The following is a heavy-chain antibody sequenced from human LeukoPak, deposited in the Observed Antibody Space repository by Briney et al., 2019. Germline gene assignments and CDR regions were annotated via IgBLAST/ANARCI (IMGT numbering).Heavy chain of an antibody. V-gene: IGHV3-48*01. D-gene: IGHD2-8*01. J-gene: IGHJ4*02. Sequence: GGSLRLSCAASGFIFSSYSMNWVRQAPGKGLEWVSYISSSSSTIYYADSVKGRFTIARDNAKNSLYLQMNSLRAEDTAVYYCARVSGPETCWCIKGYAAVGGSLDYWGQGTLVTVSS. CDR2: ISSSSSTI. CDR1: GFIFSSYS. CDR3: ARVSGPETCWCIKGYAAVGGSLDY.